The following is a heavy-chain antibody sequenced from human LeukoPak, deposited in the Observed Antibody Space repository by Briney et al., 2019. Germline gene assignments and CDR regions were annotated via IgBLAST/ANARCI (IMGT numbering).Heavy chain of an antibody. CDR3: AREGRGWFGELNGMDV. Sequence: ASVKVPCKASGYTFTGYYMHWVRQAPGQGLEWMEIINPSGGSTSYAQKFQGRVTMTRDTSTSTVYMELSSLRSEDTAVYYCAREGRGWFGELNGMDVWGQGTTVTVSS. J-gene: IGHJ6*02. V-gene: IGHV1-46*01. CDR1: GYTFTGYY. D-gene: IGHD3-10*01. CDR2: INPSGGST.